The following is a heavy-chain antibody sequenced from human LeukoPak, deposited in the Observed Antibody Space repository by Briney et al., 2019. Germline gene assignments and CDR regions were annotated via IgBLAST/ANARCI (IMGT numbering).Heavy chain of an antibody. CDR3: ARVRYSPTSTVVDY. CDR1: RFTFSSYS. D-gene: IGHD5-18*01. J-gene: IGHJ4*02. V-gene: IGHV3-48*01. CDR2: ISSSSSTI. Sequence: PGGSLRLSCAASRFTFSSYSMNWVRQAPGKGLEWVSSISSSSSTIYYADSVKGRFTISRDNAKNSLYLQMNSLRAEDTAVYYCARVRYSPTSTVVDYWGQGTLVTVSS.